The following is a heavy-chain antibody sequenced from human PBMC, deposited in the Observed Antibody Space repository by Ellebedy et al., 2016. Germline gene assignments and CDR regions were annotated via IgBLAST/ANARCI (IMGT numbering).Heavy chain of an antibody. CDR2: IYPGDSDT. V-gene: IGHV5-51*01. CDR3: ARRASSSWSWAGSDYMDV. Sequence: GESLKISXKGSGYSFTSYWIGWVRQMPGKGLEWMGIIYPGDSDTRYSPSFQGQVTISADKSISTAYLQWSSLKASDTAMYYCARRASSSWSWAGSDYMDVWGKGTTVTVSS. CDR1: GYSFTSYW. J-gene: IGHJ6*03. D-gene: IGHD6-13*01.